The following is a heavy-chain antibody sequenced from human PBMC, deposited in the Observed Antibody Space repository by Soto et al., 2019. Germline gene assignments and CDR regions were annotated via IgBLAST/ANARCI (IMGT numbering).Heavy chain of an antibody. Sequence: QVQLQQWGPGLLKPSETLSLTCSCNVGSLSYYYWSWIRESPVKGLEWVGEINHSGTIKFNPSNKSSVTISIDTSENQVSLTLRSVTAADTAIYYCARSFRGVSLDWGQGNLVTVSS. CDR3: ARSFRGVSLD. CDR2: INHSGTI. D-gene: IGHD3-10*01. V-gene: IGHV4-34*02. J-gene: IGHJ4*02. CDR1: VGSLSYYY.